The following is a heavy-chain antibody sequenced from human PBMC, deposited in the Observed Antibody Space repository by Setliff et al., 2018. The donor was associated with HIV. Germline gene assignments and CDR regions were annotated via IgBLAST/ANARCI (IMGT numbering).Heavy chain of an antibody. V-gene: IGHV3-7*01. CDR2: IKQDGSEK. Sequence: GESLRLSCAASGFTFSSYWMSWVRQAPGKGLEWVANIKQDGSEKYYVDSVKGRFTISRDNAKNSLYLQMYSLRAEDTAVYYCARDGVATTEGYWGQGTLVTVSS. D-gene: IGHD5-12*01. CDR3: ARDGVATTEGY. CDR1: GFTFSSYW. J-gene: IGHJ4*02.